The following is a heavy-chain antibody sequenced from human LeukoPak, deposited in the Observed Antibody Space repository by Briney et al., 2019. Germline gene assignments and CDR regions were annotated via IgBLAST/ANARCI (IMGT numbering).Heavy chain of an antibody. J-gene: IGHJ4*02. CDR1: GFTFSSYG. V-gene: IGHV3-30*02. D-gene: IGHD4-11*01. Sequence: GGSLRLSCAASGFTFSSYGMHWVRQQAPDKGLEWVAFIQYDGSNKYYADSVKGRLTISRDNSKNTLHLQMNSLRTEDTAVYYCAKEGWTTVTTSYYFDSWGQGTLVTVSS. CDR2: IQYDGSNK. CDR3: AKEGWTTVTTSYYFDS.